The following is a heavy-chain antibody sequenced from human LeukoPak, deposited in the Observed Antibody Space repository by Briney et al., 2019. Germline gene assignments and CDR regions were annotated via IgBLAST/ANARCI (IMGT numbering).Heavy chain of an antibody. D-gene: IGHD3-10*01. J-gene: IGHJ4*02. Sequence: SGGSLRLSCAASGFTFSSYWMNWVRQAPGKGLEWVSSISSSGTRTDYADSVKGRFTISRDNSKNALYLQMNSLRAEDTAVYYCAKSLGSYYFDYWGQGTLVTVSS. V-gene: IGHV3-23*01. CDR1: GFTFSSYW. CDR3: AKSLGSYYFDY. CDR2: ISSSGTRT.